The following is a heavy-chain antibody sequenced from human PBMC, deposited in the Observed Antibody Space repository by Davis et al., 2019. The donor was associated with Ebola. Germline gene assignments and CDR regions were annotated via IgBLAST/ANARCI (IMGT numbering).Heavy chain of an antibody. CDR2: ISSTSYYI. Sequence: GGSLRLSCAASGFTFSSYSMNWVRQAPGKGLEWVSSISSTSYYIYYADSLKGRFTISRDNAKNSLFLQLNSLTAEDTAVYYCARDDYDFWGGYSPVYYYGMDVWGKGTTVTVSS. CDR3: ARDDYDFWGGYSPVYYYGMDV. J-gene: IGHJ6*04. CDR1: GFTFSSYS. D-gene: IGHD3-3*01. V-gene: IGHV3-21*01.